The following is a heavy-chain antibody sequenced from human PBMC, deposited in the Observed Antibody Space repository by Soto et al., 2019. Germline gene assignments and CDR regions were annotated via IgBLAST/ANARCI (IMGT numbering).Heavy chain of an antibody. CDR1: GFTFSSYA. CDR2: ISGSGGST. D-gene: IGHD3-16*01. CDR3: AKEFGLGERYGLPSHLDY. Sequence: PGGSLRLSCAASGFTFSSYAMSWVRQAPGKGLEWVSAISGSGGSTYYADSVKGRFTISRDNSKNTLYLQMNSLRAEDTAVYYCAKEFGLGERYGLPSHLDYWGQGTLVTVSS. V-gene: IGHV3-23*01. J-gene: IGHJ4*02.